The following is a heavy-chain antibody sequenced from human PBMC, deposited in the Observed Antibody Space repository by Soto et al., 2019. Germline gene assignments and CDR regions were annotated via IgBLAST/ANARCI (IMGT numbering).Heavy chain of an antibody. CDR3: ARDPSRRSPPDY. V-gene: IGHV3-11*05. J-gene: IGHJ4*02. Sequence: QVQVVESGGDLVRPGGALRLSCVASGFPFSDYYMTWFRQAPGKGPEWVAYISSTGAYTDYADSVKGRFTIIRDNNMNSVLLQMSSLTEEDTGIYYCARDPSRRSPPDYWGQGTLVTVSS. CDR2: ISSTGAYT. CDR1: GFPFSDYY.